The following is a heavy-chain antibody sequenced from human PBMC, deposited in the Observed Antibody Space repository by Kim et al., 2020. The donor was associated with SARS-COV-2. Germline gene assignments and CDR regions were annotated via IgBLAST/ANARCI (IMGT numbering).Heavy chain of an antibody. CDR1: GFTFSSYA. V-gene: IGHV3-23*03. CDR3: AKDIVVVPAAMILPGGMDV. CDR2: IYSGGSST. Sequence: GGSLRLSCAASGFTFSSYAISWVRQAPGKGLEWVSVIYSGGSSTYYADSVKGRFTISRDNSKNTLYLQMNSLRAEDTAVYYCAKDIVVVPAAMILPGGMDVWGQGTTVSVSS. J-gene: IGHJ6*02. D-gene: IGHD2-2*01.